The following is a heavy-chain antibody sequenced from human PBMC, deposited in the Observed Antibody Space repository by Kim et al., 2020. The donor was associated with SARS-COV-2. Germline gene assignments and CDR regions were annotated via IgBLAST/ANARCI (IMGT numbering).Heavy chain of an antibody. V-gene: IGHV3-23*01. CDR2: ISGSGGST. CDR3: AKAFKYDILTGYYSPYYYGMDV. J-gene: IGHJ6*02. Sequence: GGSLRLSCAAPGFTFSSYAMSWVRQAPGKGLEWVSAISGSGGSTYYADSVKGRFTISRDNSKNTLYLQMNSLRAEDTAVYYCAKAFKYDILTGYYSPYYYGMDVWGQGTTVTVSS. CDR1: GFTFSSYA. D-gene: IGHD3-9*01.